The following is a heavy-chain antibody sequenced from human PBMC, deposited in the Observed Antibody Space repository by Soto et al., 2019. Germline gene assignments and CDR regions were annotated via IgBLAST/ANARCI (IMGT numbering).Heavy chain of an antibody. CDR2: MNPDGSWG. Sequence: GGSLRLSCAASGFTFSTSWMNWVRQAPGKGLEWVANMNPDGSWGRYVEHVKGRFTISRDNAKNSLSLQMNSLRADDAAVYYCFGGADYWGLGTLVTVSS. CDR1: GFTFSTSW. V-gene: IGHV3-7*01. J-gene: IGHJ4*02. D-gene: IGHD2-21*01. CDR3: FGGADY.